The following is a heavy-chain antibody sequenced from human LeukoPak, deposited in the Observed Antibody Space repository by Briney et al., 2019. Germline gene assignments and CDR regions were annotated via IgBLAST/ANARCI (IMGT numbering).Heavy chain of an antibody. Sequence: ASVKVSCKASGYTFTSYDINWVRQATGQGLEWMGWMNPNSGNTGYAQKFQGRVTITRNTSISTAYMELSSLRSEDTAVYYCARATPFEVPAARFNYYYYYMDVWGKGTTVTVSS. V-gene: IGHV1-8*03. CDR2: MNPNSGNT. CDR1: GYTFTSYD. D-gene: IGHD2-2*01. J-gene: IGHJ6*03. CDR3: ARATPFEVPAARFNYYYYYMDV.